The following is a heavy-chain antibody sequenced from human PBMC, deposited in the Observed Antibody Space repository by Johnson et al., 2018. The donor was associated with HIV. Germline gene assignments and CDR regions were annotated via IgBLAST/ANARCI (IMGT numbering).Heavy chain of an antibody. CDR3: ASTSSGWFYAFDI. V-gene: IGHV3-30-3*01. J-gene: IGHJ3*02. CDR2: ISYDGSNK. D-gene: IGHD6-19*01. CDR1: GFTFSSYA. Sequence: QVQLVESGGGVVQPGRSLRLSCAASGFTFSSYAMHWVRQAPGKGLEWVAVISYDGSNKYYADPVKGRFTISRDNSKNTLYLQMKSLRAEDTAVYYCASTSSGWFYAFDIWGQGTMVTVSS.